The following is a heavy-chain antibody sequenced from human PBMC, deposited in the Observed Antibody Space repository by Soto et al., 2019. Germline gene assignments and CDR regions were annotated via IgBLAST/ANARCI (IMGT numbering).Heavy chain of an antibody. CDR1: GFTFSSYS. Sequence: PGGSLRLSCAASGFTFSSYSMNWVRQAPGKGLEWVSYISSSSSTIYYVDSVKGRFTITRDNAKNSLYLQMNSLRAEDTAVYYCARVPVRGVIKRNRVDPWGQGTLVTVSS. V-gene: IGHV3-48*04. CDR2: ISSSSSTI. CDR3: ARVPVRGVIKRNRVDP. J-gene: IGHJ5*02. D-gene: IGHD3-10*01.